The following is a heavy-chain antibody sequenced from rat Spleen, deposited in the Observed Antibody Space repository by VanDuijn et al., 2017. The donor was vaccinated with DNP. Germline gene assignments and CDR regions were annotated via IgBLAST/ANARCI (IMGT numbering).Heavy chain of an antibody. J-gene: IGHJ3*01. Sequence: EVQLVESGGGLVQPGRSLKLSCAASRFTFSGYYMAWVRQATTKGLEWVATIIYDGSSTYYRDSVRGRFTISRDYARSTLYLQMDSLRSEDTATYYCATSSYFGYDYGFAYWGQGTLVTVSS. V-gene: IGHV5S10*01. CDR1: RFTFSGYY. D-gene: IGHD1-7*01. CDR3: ATSSYFGYDYGFAY. CDR2: IIYDGSST.